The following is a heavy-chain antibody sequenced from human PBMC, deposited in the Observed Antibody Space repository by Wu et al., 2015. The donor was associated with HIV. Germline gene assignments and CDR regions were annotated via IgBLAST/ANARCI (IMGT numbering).Heavy chain of an antibody. CDR1: GGTFRSDA. V-gene: IGHV1-69*13. CDR3: ARPYSGYAYDVFDI. CDR2: IIPVFGTT. J-gene: IGHJ3*02. D-gene: IGHD5-12*01. Sequence: QVQLAQSGAEVKKPGSSVRVSSKASGGTFRSDAVSWVRQAPGQGLEWMGKIIPVFGTTKYAQKFQGRVTISADESTRTVFMELSSLRSDDTAVYYCARPYSGYAYDVFDIWGQGTVVFVSS.